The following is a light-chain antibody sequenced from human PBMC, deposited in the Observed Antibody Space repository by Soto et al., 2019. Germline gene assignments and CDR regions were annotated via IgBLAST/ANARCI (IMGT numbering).Light chain of an antibody. CDR2: QVT. CDR1: SSDIGGCYY. V-gene: IGLV2-14*01. Sequence: QSVLTQPASVSGSPGQSITISCTGTSSDIGGCYYVSWYQHHPGKAPKLLIYQVTNRPSRVSNRFSGSKSGNTASLTISGLQADDEADYYCTSYSSSDIFYVFGTGTKVTGL. J-gene: IGLJ1*01. CDR3: TSYSSSDIFYV.